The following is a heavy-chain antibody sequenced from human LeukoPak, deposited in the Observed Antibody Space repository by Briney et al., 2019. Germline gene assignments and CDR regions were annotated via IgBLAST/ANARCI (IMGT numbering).Heavy chain of an antibody. CDR2: IYYSGST. V-gene: IGHV4-39*01. CDR3: XKSAGXXLIXY. CDR1: GVSISGSYYY. J-gene: IGHJ4*02. Sequence: XXSXXCXVSGVSISGSYYYWGWIRQPPGKGLEWIGNIYYSGSTYYNASLQSRVTISIDTSKNQFSLRLNSVDAADTAMYFCXKSAGXXLIXYWGQGTLVTVSS.